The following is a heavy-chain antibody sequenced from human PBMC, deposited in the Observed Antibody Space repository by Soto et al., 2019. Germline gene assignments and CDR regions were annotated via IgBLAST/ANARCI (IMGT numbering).Heavy chain of an antibody. CDR3: ARFYFDYDSGSYYSFGAFDI. V-gene: IGHV4-31*03. CDR1: GGSISSGGYY. D-gene: IGHD3-10*01. CDR2: IYYSGST. J-gene: IGHJ3*02. Sequence: QVQLQESGPGLVKPSQTLSLTCTVSGGSISSGGYYWSWIRQHPGKGLEWIGYIYYSGSTYYNPSFKRRVTISVDVSKTHFTLKLSSVTAADTAVYCCARFYFDYDSGSYYSFGAFDIWGQGTMVTVSS.